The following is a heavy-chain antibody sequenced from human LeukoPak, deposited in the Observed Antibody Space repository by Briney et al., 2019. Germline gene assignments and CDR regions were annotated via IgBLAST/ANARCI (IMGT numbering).Heavy chain of an antibody. CDR2: IDNTGSII. J-gene: IGHJ4*02. D-gene: IGHD4-11*01. V-gene: IGHV3-11*01. CDR3: ARSVTPPTPPFDY. Sequence: PGGSLRLSCAVSGFIFTDYYISWIRQAPGTGLEWISYIDNTGSIISYADSVKGRFTISRDNAKHSVYLQLNSLRAEDTAVYYCARSVTPPTPPFDYWGQGTLVTVSS. CDR1: GFIFTDYY.